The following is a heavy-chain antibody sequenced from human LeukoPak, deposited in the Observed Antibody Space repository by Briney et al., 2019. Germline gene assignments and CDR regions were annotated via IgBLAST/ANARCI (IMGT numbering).Heavy chain of an antibody. CDR1: GFTFSSYS. V-gene: IGHV3-48*01. Sequence: PGGSLRLSCAASGFTFSSYSMNWVRQAPGWGLEWVSYISASSSTIYYADSVKGRFTISRDNAKNSLFLQMNSLRAEDTAVYYCARGFHRYSYDSGAYSIYWGQGTLVTVSS. CDR2: ISASSSTI. D-gene: IGHD3-22*01. J-gene: IGHJ4*02. CDR3: ARGFHRYSYDSGAYSIY.